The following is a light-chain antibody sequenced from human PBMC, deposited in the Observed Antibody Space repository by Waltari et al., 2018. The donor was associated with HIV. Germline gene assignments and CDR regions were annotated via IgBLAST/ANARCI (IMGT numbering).Light chain of an antibody. CDR2: DYD. J-gene: IGLJ2*01. CDR3: GTWDSCQSAGGV. Sequence: VLTQPPSESAAPGPQVTNSCSGRSSNIGNNSVSSSPQPPGTAPKLLIYDYDKRPAGIPDRCSGAKSGASATLGITGLQAGDDADDDCGTWDSCQSAGGVFGGGTKLTVL. V-gene: IGLV1-51*01. CDR1: SSNIGNNS.